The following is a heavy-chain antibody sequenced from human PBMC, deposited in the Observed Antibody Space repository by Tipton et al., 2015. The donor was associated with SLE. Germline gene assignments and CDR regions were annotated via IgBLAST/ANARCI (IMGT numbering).Heavy chain of an antibody. CDR3: AGSGGDTWYFDL. V-gene: IGHV4-39*01. D-gene: IGHD2-15*01. J-gene: IGHJ2*01. CDR1: GGSISRRSYD. Sequence: TLSLTCTVSGGSISRRSYDWGWIRPPPGKGLEWIGSIYDTGNTYYNPALKSRVTISEDTSRNQFSLKLSSVTAADTAVYYCAGSGGDTWYFDLWGRGTLVTVSS. CDR2: IYDTGNT.